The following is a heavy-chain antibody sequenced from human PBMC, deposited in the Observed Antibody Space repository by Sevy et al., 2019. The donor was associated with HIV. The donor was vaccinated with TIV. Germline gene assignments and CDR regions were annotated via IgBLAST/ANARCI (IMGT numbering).Heavy chain of an antibody. D-gene: IGHD2-15*01. V-gene: IGHV1-18*01. CDR3: ARGGSGSFYVDSFDS. Sequence: ASVKVSCKASGYSFTSSGINWVRQAPGQGLEWMGWISAYDGNTNQPQNLQGRVTMTTDTSTSTAYMDLRSLRSDDTAVYYCARGGSGSFYVDSFDSWGQGTLVTVSS. CDR1: GYSFTSSG. J-gene: IGHJ4*02. CDR2: ISAYDGNT.